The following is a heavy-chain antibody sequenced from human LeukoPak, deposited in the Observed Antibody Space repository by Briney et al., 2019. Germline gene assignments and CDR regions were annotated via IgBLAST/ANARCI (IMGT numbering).Heavy chain of an antibody. CDR3: ARRLTQYDCFDP. CDR1: GDSDSSNSVT. D-gene: IGHD2-2*01. J-gene: IGHJ5*02. CDR2: TYYRSTWYN. V-gene: IGHV6-1*01. Sequence: SQTLPLTCAISGDSDSSNSVTWNWIRQSPSRGLEWLGRTYYRSTWYNDYAASVRGRITVNPDTSKSQFSLHLNSVTPEDTAVYYCARRLTQYDCFDPWGQGILVTISS.